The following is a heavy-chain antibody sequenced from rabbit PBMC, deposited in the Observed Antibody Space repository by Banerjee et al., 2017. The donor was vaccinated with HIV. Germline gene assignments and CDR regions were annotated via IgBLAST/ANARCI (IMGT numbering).Heavy chain of an antibody. CDR1: GFSFSDKYV. D-gene: IGHD4-2*01. V-gene: IGHV1S45*01. CDR3: ARDRDWTLDL. J-gene: IGHJ4*01. CDR2: INTNSGNT. Sequence: QEQLEESGGDLVKPGRSLTLTCTASGFSFSDKYVMCWVRQAPGKGLEWIGCINTNSGNTVYATWAKGRFTISKASWTTVTLQMTSLTAADTATYFCARDRDWTLDLWGPGTLVTVS.